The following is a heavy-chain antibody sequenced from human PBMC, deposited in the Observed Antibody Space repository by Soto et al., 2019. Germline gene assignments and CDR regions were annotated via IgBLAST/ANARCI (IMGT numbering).Heavy chain of an antibody. CDR1: GYTFTSYG. J-gene: IGHJ3*02. Sequence: ASVKVSCKASGYTFTSYGISWVRQAPGQGLEWMGWISAYNGNTNYAQKLQGRVTMTTDTSTSTAYMELRSLRSDDTAVYYCARAGGNVLRYLPSRSAFDIWGQGTMVTVSS. D-gene: IGHD3-9*01. CDR3: ARAGGNVLRYLPSRSAFDI. CDR2: ISAYNGNT. V-gene: IGHV1-18*01.